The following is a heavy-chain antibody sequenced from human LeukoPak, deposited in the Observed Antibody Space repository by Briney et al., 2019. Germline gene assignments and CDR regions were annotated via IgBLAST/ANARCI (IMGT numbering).Heavy chain of an antibody. J-gene: IGHJ4*02. CDR3: ARDRPVDY. Sequence: ASVKVSCKASGYTFTGYYIHWVRQAPGQGLEWIGWIHPNSGGTNSAQKFQGRVTMTRDTSISTAYMELSRLRSDDTAVYYCARDRPVDYWGQGTLVTVSS. V-gene: IGHV1-2*02. CDR2: IHPNSGGT. CDR1: GYTFTGYY.